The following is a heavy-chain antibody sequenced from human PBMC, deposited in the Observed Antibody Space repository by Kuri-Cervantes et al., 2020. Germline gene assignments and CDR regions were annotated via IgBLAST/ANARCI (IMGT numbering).Heavy chain of an antibody. CDR3: ARRVAGGAFDI. D-gene: IGHD6-19*01. J-gene: IGHJ3*02. CDR1: GYTFTSYG. CDR2: ISAYNGNT. V-gene: IGHV1-18*01. Sequence: ASVKVSCKASGYTFTSYGISWVRQAPGQGLEWMGWISAYNGNTSYAQKFQGRVTMTRDTSTSTVYMELSSLRSEDTAVYYCARRVAGGAFDIWGQGTMVTVSS.